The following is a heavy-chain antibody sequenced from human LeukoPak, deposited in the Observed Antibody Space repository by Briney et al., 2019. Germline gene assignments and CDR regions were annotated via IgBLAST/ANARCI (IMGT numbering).Heavy chain of an antibody. J-gene: IGHJ5*02. D-gene: IGHD4-17*01. CDR2: IKRDGSEK. CDR3: ARETTVTPVNWFDP. V-gene: IGHV3-7*04. Sequence: PGGSLRLSCAGSGFTFSSYWMSWVRQAPGKGLEWVANIKRDGSEKYYVDSVKGRFTISRDNAKNSLYLQMNSLRAEDTAVYYCARETTVTPVNWFDPWGQGTLVTVSS. CDR1: GFTFSSYW.